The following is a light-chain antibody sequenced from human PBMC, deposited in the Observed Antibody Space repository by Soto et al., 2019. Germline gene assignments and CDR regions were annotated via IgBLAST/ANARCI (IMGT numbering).Light chain of an antibody. CDR3: QTWGSGPVV. J-gene: IGLJ2*01. CDR1: SGHSSYA. Sequence: QPVLTQSPSASASLGASVKLTCTLSSGHSSYAIAWHQQQPEKGPRYLMKLNSDGSHSKGDGIPDRFSDSSSGAERYLSISSLQSEDEADYYCQTWGSGPVVFGGGTKVTVL. CDR2: LNSDGSH. V-gene: IGLV4-69*01.